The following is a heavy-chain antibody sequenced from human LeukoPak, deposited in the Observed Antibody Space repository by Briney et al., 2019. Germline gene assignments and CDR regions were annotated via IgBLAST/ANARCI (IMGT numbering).Heavy chain of an antibody. CDR3: APHGDSSGYYYGFGAFDI. Sequence: SETLSLTCAVYGGSFSGYYWSWIRQPPGKGLEWIGEINHSGSTNYNPSLKSRVTISVDTSKNQFSLKLSSVTAADTAVYYCAPHGDSSGYYYGFGAFDIWGQGTMVTVSS. CDR2: INHSGST. D-gene: IGHD3-22*01. V-gene: IGHV4-34*01. J-gene: IGHJ3*02. CDR1: GGSFSGYY.